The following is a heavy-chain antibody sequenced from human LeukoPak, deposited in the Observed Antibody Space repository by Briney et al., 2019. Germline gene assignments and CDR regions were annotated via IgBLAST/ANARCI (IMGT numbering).Heavy chain of an antibody. V-gene: IGHV4-30-4*01. D-gene: IGHD3-22*01. J-gene: IGHJ1*01. CDR3: ADYYDSSGYYYGEYFQH. CDR1: GGTISSGDYY. Sequence: SETLSLTCTVFGGTISSGDYYWSWIRQPLGKGLGWIGDIYYSGSTYYNPSLKSLVTISVDTSKNQFSLKLSSVTAADTAVYYCADYYDSSGYYYGEYFQHWGQGTLVTVSS. CDR2: IYYSGST.